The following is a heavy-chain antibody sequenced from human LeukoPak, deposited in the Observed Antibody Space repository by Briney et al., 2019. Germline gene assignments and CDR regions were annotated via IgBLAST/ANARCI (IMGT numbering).Heavy chain of an antibody. Sequence: PSETLSLTCTVSGGSISSGGYYWSWIRQPPGKGLEWIGEINHSGSTNYNPSLKSRVTISVDTSKNQFSLKLSSVTAADTAVYYCARGVDTAMVTGDYYYYGMDVWGQGTTVTVSS. CDR3: ARGVDTAMVTGDYYYYGMDV. D-gene: IGHD5-18*01. J-gene: IGHJ6*02. CDR1: GGSISSGGYY. CDR2: INHSGST. V-gene: IGHV4-39*07.